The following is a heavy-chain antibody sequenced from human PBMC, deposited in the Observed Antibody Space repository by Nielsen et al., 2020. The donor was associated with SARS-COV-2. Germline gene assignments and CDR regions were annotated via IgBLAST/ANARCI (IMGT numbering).Heavy chain of an antibody. Sequence: GESLKISCAASGFTFSSYGMHWVRQAPGKGLEWVAVISYDGSNKYYADSVRGRFAISRDNSKNTVYLEMSSLEAEDTAVYFCAREFSSSGRFDYWGQGTLVTVSS. CDR2: ISYDGSNK. V-gene: IGHV3-30*03. CDR3: AREFSSSGRFDY. CDR1: GFTFSSYG. J-gene: IGHJ4*02. D-gene: IGHD1-26*01.